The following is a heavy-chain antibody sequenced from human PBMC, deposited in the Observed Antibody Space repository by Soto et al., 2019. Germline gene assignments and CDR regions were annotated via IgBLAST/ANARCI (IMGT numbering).Heavy chain of an antibody. Sequence: SETLSLTCAVSGGSISSSNWWSWVRQPPGKGLEWIGEIYHSGSTNYNPSLKSRVTISVDKSKNQFSLKLSSVTAADTAVYYCARGGSSGWYPFDYWGQGTLVTVSS. CDR2: IYHSGST. CDR1: GGSISSSNW. V-gene: IGHV4-4*02. J-gene: IGHJ4*02. CDR3: ARGGSSGWYPFDY. D-gene: IGHD6-19*01.